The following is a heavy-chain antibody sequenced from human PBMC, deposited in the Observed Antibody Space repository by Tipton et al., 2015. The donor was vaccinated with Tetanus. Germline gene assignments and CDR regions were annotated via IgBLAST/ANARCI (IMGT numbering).Heavy chain of an antibody. V-gene: IGHV4-61*08. CDR1: GGSLRSGDYQ. CDR3: VRANYELPKTGPFDY. D-gene: IGHD3-3*01. CDR2: ISPSGRS. J-gene: IGHJ4*02. Sequence: TLSLTCSVSGGSLRSGDYQWNWLRQPPGKGLEWLAYISPSGRSHSNYSLKSRITISQDKSKNPFSLRLTSVTAADTAVSYCVRANYELPKTGPFDYWGPGSLVIVSS.